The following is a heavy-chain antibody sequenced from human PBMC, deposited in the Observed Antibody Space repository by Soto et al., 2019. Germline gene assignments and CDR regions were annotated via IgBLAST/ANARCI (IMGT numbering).Heavy chain of an antibody. CDR3: ARGGFNWNDDYYGMDV. CDR2: INHSGST. J-gene: IGHJ6*02. CDR1: CVSIRSYY. Sequence: SETLSLTVTFSCVSIRSYYWSWIREPPGKGLEWIGEINHSGSTNYNPSLKSRVTISVDTSKNQFSLKLSSVTAADTAVYYCARGGFNWNDDYYGMDVWGQGTTVT. D-gene: IGHD1-20*01. V-gene: IGHV4-34*01.